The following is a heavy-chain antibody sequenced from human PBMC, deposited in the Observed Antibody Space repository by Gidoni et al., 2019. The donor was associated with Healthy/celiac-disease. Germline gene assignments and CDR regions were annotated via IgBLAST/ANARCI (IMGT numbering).Heavy chain of an antibody. D-gene: IGHD6-13*01. CDR2: IFSNDEK. CDR1: GFSLSNARMG. CDR3: ARMVGGSSSRQEGVDY. J-gene: IGHJ4*02. Sequence: QVTLKESGPVLVKPTETLTLTCTVSGFSLSNARMGVSWIRQPPGKALEWLAHIFSNDEKSYSTSLKSRLTISKDTSKSQVVLTMTNMDPVDTATYYCARMVGGSSSRQEGVDYWGQGTLVTVSS. V-gene: IGHV2-26*01.